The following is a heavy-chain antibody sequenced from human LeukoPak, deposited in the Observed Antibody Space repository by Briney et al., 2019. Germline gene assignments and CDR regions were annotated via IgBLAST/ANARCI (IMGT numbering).Heavy chain of an antibody. Sequence: GGSLRLSCAASGFTFSNAWMSWVRQAPGKGLEWVGRIKSKTDGGTTDYAAPVKGRFTISRDDSKNTLYLQMNSLKTEDTAVYYCTTAGYYDSSGYYSLWGQGTLVTVSS. D-gene: IGHD3-22*01. CDR3: TTAGYYDSSGYYSL. V-gene: IGHV3-15*01. CDR2: IKSKTDGGTT. CDR1: GFTFSNAW. J-gene: IGHJ4*02.